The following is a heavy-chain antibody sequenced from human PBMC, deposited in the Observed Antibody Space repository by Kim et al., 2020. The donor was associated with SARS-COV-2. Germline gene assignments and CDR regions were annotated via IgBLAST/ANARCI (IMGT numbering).Heavy chain of an antibody. CDR3: ASGVIVGATIQPTYYYYGMDV. Sequence: SVKVSCKASGGTFSSYAISWVRQAPGQGLEWMGGIIPIFGTANYAQKFQGRVTITADESTSTAYMELSSLRSEDTAVYYCASGVIVGATIQPTYYYYGMDVWGQGTTVTVSS. J-gene: IGHJ6*02. D-gene: IGHD1-26*01. CDR2: IIPIFGTA. V-gene: IGHV1-69*13. CDR1: GGTFSSYA.